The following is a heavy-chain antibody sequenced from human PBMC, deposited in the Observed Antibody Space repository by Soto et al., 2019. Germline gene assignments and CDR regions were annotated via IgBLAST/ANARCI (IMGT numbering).Heavy chain of an antibody. CDR2: IYYSGST. D-gene: IGHD3-3*01. V-gene: IGHV4-39*01. J-gene: IGHJ6*02. Sequence: PSETLSLTCTVPGGSISSSSYYWGWIRQPPGKGLEWIGSIYYSGSTYYNPSLKSRVTISVDTSKNQFSLKLSSVTAADTAVYYCARRGGLVYYYYYGMDVWGQGTTVTVSS. CDR3: ARRGGLVYYYYYGMDV. CDR1: GGSISSSSYY.